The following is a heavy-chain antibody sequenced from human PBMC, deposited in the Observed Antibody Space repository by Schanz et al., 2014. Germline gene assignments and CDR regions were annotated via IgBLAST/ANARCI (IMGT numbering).Heavy chain of an antibody. Sequence: DVHLLESGGGLVQPGGSLRLSCAASEFTFSTDAMSWVRQAPGKGLEWLSVISASGGDTYYADSVKGRFTISRDSSKNTLYLQMNSLRAEDTAVYYCARIGGSVFDYWAQGTLVTVSS. CDR1: EFTFSTDA. CDR3: ARIGGSVFDY. CDR2: ISASGGDT. V-gene: IGHV3-23*01. D-gene: IGHD3-10*01. J-gene: IGHJ4*02.